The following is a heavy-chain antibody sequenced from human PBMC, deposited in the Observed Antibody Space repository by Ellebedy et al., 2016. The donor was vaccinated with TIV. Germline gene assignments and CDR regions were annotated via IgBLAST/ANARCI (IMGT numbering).Heavy chain of an antibody. CDR3: ARDRAVTTASFDY. CDR2: ILHDGSL. V-gene: IGHV4-38-2*02. CDR1: GGSIISTYY. J-gene: IGHJ4*02. D-gene: IGHD4-17*01. Sequence: SETLSLTCTVSGGSIISTYYWAWIRQTPGKGLEWIGSILHDGSLFDNASLKSRLAVSVDTSKNQFSLTLMSVTAADTAVYYCARDRAVTTASFDYWGQGTLVTVSS.